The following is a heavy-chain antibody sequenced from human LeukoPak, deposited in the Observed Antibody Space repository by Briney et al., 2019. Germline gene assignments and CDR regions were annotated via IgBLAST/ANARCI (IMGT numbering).Heavy chain of an antibody. D-gene: IGHD3-10*01. V-gene: IGHV3-30-3*01. CDR1: GFTFRNYV. J-gene: IGHJ4*02. CDR2: TSSDLNVK. CDR3: PREGYYGSGSPPSLYFDY. Sequence: GGSLRLSCAASGFTFRNYVIHWVRQAPGKGLEWVAVTSSDLNVKLYADSVKGRFTISRDNSRSTLYLQMNSLRPEDTAIYYCPREGYYGSGSPPSLYFDYWGQGTLVTVSS.